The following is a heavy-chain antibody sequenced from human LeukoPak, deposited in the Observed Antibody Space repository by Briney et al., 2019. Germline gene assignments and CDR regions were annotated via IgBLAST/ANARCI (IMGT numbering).Heavy chain of an antibody. D-gene: IGHD4-17*01. Sequence: ASVKVSCKASGYTFTSYAISWVRQAPGQGLEWMGRIIPIFGTANYAQKFQGRVTITTDESTSTAYMELSSLRSEDTAVYYCASHGSDYLVTYYFDYWGQGTLVTVSS. CDR2: IIPIFGTA. V-gene: IGHV1-69*05. CDR1: GYTFTSYA. CDR3: ASHGSDYLVTYYFDY. J-gene: IGHJ4*02.